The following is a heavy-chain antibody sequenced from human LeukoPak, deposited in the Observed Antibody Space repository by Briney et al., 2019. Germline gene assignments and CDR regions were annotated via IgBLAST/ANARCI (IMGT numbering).Heavy chain of an antibody. V-gene: IGHV3-74*03. CDR2: IKSDGSST. CDR3: ARPETQYSSGLDGFDI. J-gene: IGHJ3*02. CDR1: GFTFSSYW. D-gene: IGHD6-19*01. Sequence: GGSLRLSCAASGFTFSSYWMHWVRQAPGKGLVWVSRIKSDGSSTTYADSVKGRFTISRDNARNTLYLRMNSLRTEDTAVYYCARPETQYSSGLDGFDIWGQGTMVTVSS.